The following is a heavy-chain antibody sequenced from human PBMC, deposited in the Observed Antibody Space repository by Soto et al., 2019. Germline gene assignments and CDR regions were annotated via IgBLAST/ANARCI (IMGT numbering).Heavy chain of an antibody. D-gene: IGHD1-1*01. V-gene: IGHV4-30-2*01. CDR2: IYHSGYT. CDR1: GGSISSGGYS. Sequence: QLQLQESGSGLVKPSQTLSLTCTVSGGSISSGGYSWNWIRQPPGKGLEWIGYIYHSGYTYYNPSLRSRVTISVDKSKNHFSLKLSSVTAADTAVYYCARDQLEGNWFDTWGQGTLVTVSS. J-gene: IGHJ5*02. CDR3: ARDQLEGNWFDT.